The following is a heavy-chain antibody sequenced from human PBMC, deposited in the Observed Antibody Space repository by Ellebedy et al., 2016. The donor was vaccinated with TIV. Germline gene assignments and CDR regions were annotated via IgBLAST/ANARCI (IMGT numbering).Heavy chain of an antibody. V-gene: IGHV4-59*01. D-gene: IGHD1-20*01. CDR3: ARDRGIYNWNDGTAKSNYYGMDV. Sequence: MPSETLSLTCTVSGGSISSYYWSWIRQPPGKGLEWIGYIYYSGSTNYNPSLKSRVTISVDTSKNQFSLKLSSVTAADTAVYYCARDRGIYNWNDGTAKSNYYGMDVWGQGTTVTVSS. J-gene: IGHJ6*02. CDR1: GGSISSYY. CDR2: IYYSGST.